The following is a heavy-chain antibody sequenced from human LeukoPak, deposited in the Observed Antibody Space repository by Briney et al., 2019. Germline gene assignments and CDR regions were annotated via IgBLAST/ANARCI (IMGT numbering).Heavy chain of an antibody. Sequence: ASVKVSCKASGYTFTGYYMHWVRQAPGQGLEWMGWINPNSGGTNYAQKFQGRVTMTRDTSISTAYMELSRLRSDDTAVYYCARDETGIVATGYWGQGTLVTVSS. CDR2: INPNSGGT. CDR1: GYTFTGYY. D-gene: IGHD5-12*01. J-gene: IGHJ4*02. V-gene: IGHV1-2*02. CDR3: ARDETGIVATGY.